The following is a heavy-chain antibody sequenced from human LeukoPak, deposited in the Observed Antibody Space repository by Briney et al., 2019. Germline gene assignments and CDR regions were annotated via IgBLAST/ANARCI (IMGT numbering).Heavy chain of an antibody. J-gene: IGHJ4*01. Sequence: ASVKVSCKASGYTLTDYYLHWVRQAPGQGLKWMGWINPNSGATDYAQSFQARVTMTRDTPIGSGYMELTGLESDDTAVYYCARGRRILGGPENAGDFFDYWGQGSLVTVSS. CDR3: ARGRRILGGPENAGDFFDY. V-gene: IGHV1-2*02. D-gene: IGHD3-16*01. CDR2: INPNSGAT. CDR1: GYTLTDYY.